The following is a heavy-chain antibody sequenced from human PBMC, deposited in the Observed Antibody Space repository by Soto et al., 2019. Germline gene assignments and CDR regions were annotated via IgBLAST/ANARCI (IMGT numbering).Heavy chain of an antibody. V-gene: IGHV3-23*01. CDR1: GFTFNNYA. Sequence: EVQLLESGGGLVQPGGSLRLSCAASGFTFNNYAMGWVRQAPGKGLEWVSAITDSGDDTYYLDSVKGRFTSSRDNYKSTLYLQMNSLRAEDTAIYYCAKLGSSSWSPHYYFDYWGQGTLVTVSS. J-gene: IGHJ4*02. CDR2: ITDSGDDT. CDR3: AKLGSSSWSPHYYFDY. D-gene: IGHD2-2*01.